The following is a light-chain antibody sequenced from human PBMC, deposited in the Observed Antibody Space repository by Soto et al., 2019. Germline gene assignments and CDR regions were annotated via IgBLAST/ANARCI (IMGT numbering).Light chain of an antibody. CDR2: EVN. CDR1: SSDVGGYNY. J-gene: IGLJ1*01. CDR3: SSYGGYNNVV. V-gene: IGLV2-8*01. Sequence: QSVLTQPPSATGSPGQSVNISCTGTSSDVGGYNYVSWFQQHPGKAPKLIIHEVNQRPSGVPDRFSGSKSGNTASLTVSVLQAEDEGTYYVSSYGGYNNVVFGTGTKGTVL.